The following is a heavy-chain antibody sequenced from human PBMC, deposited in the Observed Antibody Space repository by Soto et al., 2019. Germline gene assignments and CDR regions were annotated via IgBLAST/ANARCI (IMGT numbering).Heavy chain of an antibody. D-gene: IGHD2-2*01. V-gene: IGHV3-48*01. J-gene: IGHJ4*02. Sequence: GGSLRLSCVASGFAFSNYSMNWVRQAPGKGLEWVSYIRSSGSPTYYAGSVKGRFTISRDNAKKSLYLQMNSLRAEDTAVYYCARMNSSISPGCWGQGTLVNSPQ. CDR1: GFAFSNYS. CDR2: IRSSGSPT. CDR3: ARMNSSISPGC.